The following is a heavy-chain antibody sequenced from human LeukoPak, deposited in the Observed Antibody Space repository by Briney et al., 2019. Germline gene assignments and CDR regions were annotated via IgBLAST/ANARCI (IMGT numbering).Heavy chain of an antibody. CDR3: ARVSSGAFDI. CDR1: GFTFSSYS. D-gene: IGHD1-26*01. J-gene: IGHJ3*02. CDR2: ISSSSSYI. V-gene: IGHV3-21*01. Sequence: PGGSLRLSCAASGFTFSSYSMMWLRQAPGKGLEWVSSISSSSSYIYYADSVKGRFTISRDNAKNSLYLQMNSLRAEDTAVYYCARVSSGAFDIWGQGTMVTVSS.